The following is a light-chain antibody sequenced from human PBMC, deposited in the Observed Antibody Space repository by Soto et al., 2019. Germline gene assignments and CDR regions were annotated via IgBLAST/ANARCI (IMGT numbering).Light chain of an antibody. V-gene: IGLV1-51*01. Sequence: QSVLTQPPSASGTPGQRVTISCSGSSSNIGRNAVNWYQQLPGTVPKLLIYDNDKRPSGIPDRFSGSKSDTSATLGITGLQTGDEADYFCGTWDSNLSAGVFGGGTKLTVL. CDR3: GTWDSNLSAGV. CDR2: DND. J-gene: IGLJ2*01. CDR1: SSNIGRNA.